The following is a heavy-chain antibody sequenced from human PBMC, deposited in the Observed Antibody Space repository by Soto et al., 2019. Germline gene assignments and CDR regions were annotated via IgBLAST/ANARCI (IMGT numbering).Heavy chain of an antibody. D-gene: IGHD4-17*01. J-gene: IGHJ4*02. CDR2: IYHSGAT. V-gene: IGHV4-4*02. Sequence: QVQLQESGPGLVKPSGTLSLTCDVSGASTSSGDWWSWVRQPPGQGLEWIGEIYHSGATNYNPSLESRVTMSVDKSKNQFSLKLTSVTAADTAVYYCARMGSPVTTKRLDYWGQGTLVAVSS. CDR3: ARMGSPVTTKRLDY. CDR1: GASTSSGDW.